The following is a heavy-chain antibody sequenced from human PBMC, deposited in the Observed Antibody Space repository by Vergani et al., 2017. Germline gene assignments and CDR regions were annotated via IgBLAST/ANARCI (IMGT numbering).Heavy chain of an antibody. Sequence: QVQLVESGGGVVQPGRSLRLSCAASGFTFSSYGMHWVRQAPGKGLEWVAVISYDGSNKYYADSVKGRFTISRDNSKNTLYLQMNSLRAEDTAVYYCAKVQEQWVPEGGYFDYWGQGTLVTVSS. CDR1: GFTFSSYG. D-gene: IGHD6-19*01. CDR3: AKVQEQWVPEGGYFDY. CDR2: ISYDGSNK. J-gene: IGHJ4*02. V-gene: IGHV3-30*18.